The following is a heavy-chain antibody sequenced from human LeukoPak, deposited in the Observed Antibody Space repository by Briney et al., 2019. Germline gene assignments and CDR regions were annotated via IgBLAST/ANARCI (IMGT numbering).Heavy chain of an antibody. CDR3: ARNSRYSFDI. CDR2: IKSDASEK. J-gene: IGHJ3*02. Sequence: GGSLRLSCAASGFTFSNYWMSWLRQAPGKGMEWVAHIKSDASEKYYVDSVKGRFNISRDNAKNSLYLPMNSLRAEDTAVYYCARNSRYSFDIWGQGTMVTVSS. V-gene: IGHV3-7*04. D-gene: IGHD4-11*01. CDR1: GFTFSNYW.